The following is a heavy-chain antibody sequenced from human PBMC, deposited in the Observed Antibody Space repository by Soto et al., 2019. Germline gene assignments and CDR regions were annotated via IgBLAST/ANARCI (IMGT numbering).Heavy chain of an antibody. CDR1: GFIFSSYG. V-gene: IGHV3-33*01. Sequence: GGSLRLSCAASGFIFSSYGMHWVRQAPGKGLEWVAVIWYDGSNKYYADSVKGRFTISRGNSKNTLYLQMNSLRAEDTAVYYCARDYDSSGYPYWGQGTLVTVSS. D-gene: IGHD3-22*01. J-gene: IGHJ4*02. CDR2: IWYDGSNK. CDR3: ARDYDSSGYPY.